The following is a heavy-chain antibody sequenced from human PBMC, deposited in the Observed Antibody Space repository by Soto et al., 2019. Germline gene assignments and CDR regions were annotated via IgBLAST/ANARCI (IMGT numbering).Heavy chain of an antibody. CDR2: ISYDGSNK. J-gene: IGHJ3*02. V-gene: IGHV3-30-3*01. CDR3: ARDDEPNYYDSSGYLLGI. D-gene: IGHD3-22*01. Sequence: GGSLRLSCATSGFTLSSYAMHCVRQAPGKGLEWVAVISYDGSNKYYADSVKGRFTISRDNSKNTLYLQMNSLRAEDTAVYYCARDDEPNYYDSSGYLLGIWGQGTMVTVSS. CDR1: GFTLSSYA.